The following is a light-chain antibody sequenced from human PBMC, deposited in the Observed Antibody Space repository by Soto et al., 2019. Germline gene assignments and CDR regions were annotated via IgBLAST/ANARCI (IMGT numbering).Light chain of an antibody. V-gene: IGKV3-15*01. CDR1: QSVSSN. Sequence: EIVMTQSPATLSVSPGERATLSCRASQSVSSNLAWYQQKPGQAPRLLIYGASTRATGIPDRFSGSGSGTEFSLTINRLQSEDFAVYYCHHYRNWWAFGQGTKVEIK. J-gene: IGKJ1*01. CDR3: HHYRNWWA. CDR2: GAS.